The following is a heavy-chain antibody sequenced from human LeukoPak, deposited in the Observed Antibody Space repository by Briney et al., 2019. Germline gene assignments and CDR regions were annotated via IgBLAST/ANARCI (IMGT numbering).Heavy chain of an antibody. J-gene: IGHJ4*02. CDR1: GCCISQYY. Sequence: SETLSLTCTVSGCCISQYYWDWLRQPPGKGLDWIGYIYYTGSTNYNPSLKSRVTISVDTLKNQFSLKLSSVTAPDTAAYYCAGETYGGNCSPYYFDYWGQGTLVTVSS. D-gene: IGHD4-23*01. V-gene: IGHV4-59*01. CDR3: AGETYGGNCSPYYFDY. CDR2: IYYTGST.